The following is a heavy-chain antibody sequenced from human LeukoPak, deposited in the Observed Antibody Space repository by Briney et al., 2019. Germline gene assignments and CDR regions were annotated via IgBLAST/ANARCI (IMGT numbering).Heavy chain of an antibody. CDR1: GFTFSDFA. CDR3: ARGREHWVYLDH. D-gene: IGHD1/OR15-1a*01. V-gene: IGHV3-30-3*01. CDR2: MTYNGGHE. Sequence: GGSLRISCAASGFTFSDFAMHWVRQTPGKGLEWVTMMTYNGGHEYYADSVKGRFTISRDNSNNMLFLQMNSLTPDDTALYYCARGREHWVYLDHWGQGTLVAVSS. J-gene: IGHJ5*02.